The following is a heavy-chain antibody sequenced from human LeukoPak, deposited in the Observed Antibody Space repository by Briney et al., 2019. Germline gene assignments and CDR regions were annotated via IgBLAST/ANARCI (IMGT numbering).Heavy chain of an antibody. CDR2: VRPDGGQA. CDR1: GFTFSSYA. D-gene: IGHD4-11*01. Sequence: GASLRLSCAASGFTFSSYAMSWVRQAPGKGLEWVASVRPDGGQAYYVDSIKGRFTMYRDNAENSLYLQMSSLGAEDTAVYYCVRLMGAVTTFDFWGQGTLVTVSS. CDR3: VRLMGAVTTFDF. V-gene: IGHV3-7*01. J-gene: IGHJ4*02.